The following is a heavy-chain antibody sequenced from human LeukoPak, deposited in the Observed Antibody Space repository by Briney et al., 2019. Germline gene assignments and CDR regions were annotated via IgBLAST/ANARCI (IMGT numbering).Heavy chain of an antibody. CDR1: GFTFDDYA. Sequence: GGSLRLSCAASGFTFDDYAMHWVRQAPGKGLEWVSGISWNCGSIGYADSVKGRFTISRDNAKNSLYLQMNSLRAEDTALYYCAKDSSGWSGWFDPWGQGTLVTVSS. CDR3: AKDSSGWSGWFDP. V-gene: IGHV3-9*01. J-gene: IGHJ5*02. D-gene: IGHD6-19*01. CDR2: ISWNCGSI.